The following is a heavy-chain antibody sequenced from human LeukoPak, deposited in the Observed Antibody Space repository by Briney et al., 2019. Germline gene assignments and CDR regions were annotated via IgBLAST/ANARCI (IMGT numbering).Heavy chain of an antibody. D-gene: IGHD2-15*01. CDR1: GGSISGYY. V-gene: IGHV4-4*07. CDR2: IYTSGST. J-gene: IGHJ6*03. CDR3: ARDLGIVVVGTHYYMDV. Sequence: TASETLSLTCTVSGGSISGYYCSWIRQPAGKGLEWIGRIYTSGSTNYNPSLKSRVTMSVDTSKNQFSLKLSSVTAADTAVYYCARDLGIVVVGTHYYMDVWGKGTTVTISS.